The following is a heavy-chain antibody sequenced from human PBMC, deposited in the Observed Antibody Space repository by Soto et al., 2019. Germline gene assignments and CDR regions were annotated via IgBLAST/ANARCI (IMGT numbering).Heavy chain of an antibody. CDR2: IYHSGST. D-gene: IGHD3-9*01. V-gene: IGHV4-4*02. CDR3: ARLDDILTGYYNDYYYYGMDV. J-gene: IGHJ6*02. CDR1: GGSISSSNW. Sequence: SETLSLTCAVSGGSISSSNWWSWVRQPPGKGLEWIGEIYHSGSTNYNPSLKSRVTISVDKSKNQFSLKLSAVTAADTAVYYCARLDDILTGYYNDYYYYGMDVWGQGTTVTVSS.